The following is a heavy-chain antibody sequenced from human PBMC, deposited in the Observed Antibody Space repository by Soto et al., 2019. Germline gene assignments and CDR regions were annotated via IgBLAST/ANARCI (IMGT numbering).Heavy chain of an antibody. J-gene: IGHJ4*02. V-gene: IGHV1-69*02. CDR1: GDTFSSYT. Sequence: QVQLVQSGAEVKKPGSSVKVSCKASGDTFSSYTISRVRQAPGQGLEWMGRIIPILGIANYAQKFQGRVTITADKSTSTAYMELSSLRSEDTAVYYCARSIAVAGKDYWGQGTLVTVSS. CDR2: IIPILGIA. D-gene: IGHD6-19*01. CDR3: ARSIAVAGKDY.